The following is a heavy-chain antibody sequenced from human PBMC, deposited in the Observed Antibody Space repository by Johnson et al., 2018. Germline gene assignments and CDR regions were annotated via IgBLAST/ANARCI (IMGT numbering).Heavy chain of an antibody. Sequence: QVQLVESGGGVVQPGRSLRLSCAASGFIFSTYGMNWVRQAPDKGLEWVALIWNDGSKQYYADSVKGRFTISRDNSKSTFYLQMDSLRVEDTAVYYCAREDWNYGRGTLDRWGQGTMVAVSS. CDR2: IWNDGSKQ. CDR3: AREDWNYGRGTLDR. CDR1: GFIFSTYG. V-gene: IGHV3-33*01. J-gene: IGHJ3*01. D-gene: IGHD1-7*01.